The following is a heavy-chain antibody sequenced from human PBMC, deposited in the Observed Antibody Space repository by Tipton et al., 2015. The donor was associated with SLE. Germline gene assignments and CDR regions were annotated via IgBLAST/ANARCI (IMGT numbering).Heavy chain of an antibody. CDR3: ARGGAAHRSVYYFDY. V-gene: IGHV3-13*04. CDR2: IGTAGDT. J-gene: IGHJ4*02. CDR1: GFTFTSYD. Sequence: LRLSCAASGFTFTSYDMHWVRQATGKGLEWVSAIGTAGDTYYSGSVKGRFTISRENAENSLNLQMNSLRTGDTAVYYCARGGAAHRSVYYFDYWGQGTLVTVSS. D-gene: IGHD6-13*01.